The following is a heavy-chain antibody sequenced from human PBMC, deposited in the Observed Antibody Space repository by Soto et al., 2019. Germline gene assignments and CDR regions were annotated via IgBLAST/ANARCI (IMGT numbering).Heavy chain of an antibody. CDR3: AKYGGGDYRLGTYFDS. V-gene: IGHV3-9*01. CDR1: GFTFDDYA. Sequence: EVPLVESGGDLVQPGRSLRLSCATSGFTFDDYAMHWVRQAPGKGLEWVSGISWNSGSIHYADSVRGRFTISRDNAKNSLYLQMNSLRPEDTAFYYCAKYGGGDYRLGTYFDSWGQGTLVTVSS. J-gene: IGHJ4*02. CDR2: ISWNSGSI. D-gene: IGHD2-21*02.